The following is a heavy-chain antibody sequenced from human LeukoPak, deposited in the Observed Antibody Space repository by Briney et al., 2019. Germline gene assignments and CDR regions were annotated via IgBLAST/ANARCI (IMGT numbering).Heavy chain of an antibody. J-gene: IGHJ6*03. V-gene: IGHV4-34*01. D-gene: IGHD4-23*01. CDR2: INHSGST. Sequence: PSETLSLTCAVYGGSFSGYLWSWLRQPPGKGLQWIGEINHSGSTNYNPSLKSRVTISVDRSKNQFSLKLSSVTAADTAVYYCAATGVEGRYMDVWGKGTTVTVSS. CDR3: AATGVEGRYMDV. CDR1: GGSFSGYL.